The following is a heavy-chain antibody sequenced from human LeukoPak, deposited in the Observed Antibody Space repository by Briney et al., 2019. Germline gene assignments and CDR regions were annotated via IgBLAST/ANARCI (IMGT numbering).Heavy chain of an antibody. CDR1: RFTFSTYA. CDR2: ISGSGGTT. D-gene: IGHD3-22*01. CDR3: ARVPTLAYDSSGYYFDY. J-gene: IGHJ4*02. Sequence: GGSLRLSCAASRFTFSTYAMSWVRQAPGKGLEWVSTISGSGGTTNYADSVKGRFTISRDNSKNTLYLQMNSLRAEDTAVYYCARVPTLAYDSSGYYFDYWGQGTLVTVSS. V-gene: IGHV3-23*01.